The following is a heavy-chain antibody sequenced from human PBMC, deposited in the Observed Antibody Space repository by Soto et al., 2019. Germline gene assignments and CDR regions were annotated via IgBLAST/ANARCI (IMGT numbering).Heavy chain of an antibody. Sequence: QVQLVQSGAEVKKPGASVKVSCKASGYIFTSYTMHWVRQAPGQRLEWMGRITAGNGNTKYSQKFQGRLTITRDTSASTVYMELNNLRSEDTAFSYCARTAGPTPFDPWGQGTPVTVSS. J-gene: IGHJ5*02. CDR1: GYIFTSYT. CDR3: ARTAGPTPFDP. V-gene: IGHV1-3*01. CDR2: ITAGNGNT. D-gene: IGHD6-19*01.